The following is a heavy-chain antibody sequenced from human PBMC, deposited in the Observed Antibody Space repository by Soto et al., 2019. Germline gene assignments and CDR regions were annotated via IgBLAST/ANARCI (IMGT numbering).Heavy chain of an antibody. V-gene: IGHV4-34*01. CDR1: GESFRDYY. D-gene: IGHD2-15*01. CDR3: ASHRRVV. CDR2: INHSGST. Sequence: QVQLQQWGAGLLKPSETLSLTCAVYGESFRDYYWNWIRQPPGKGLEWIGEINHSGSTNYNPSLKSRVTISVDTSKNQFSLKLRSVTAADTAVYYCASHRRVVWGQGTAVTVSS. J-gene: IGHJ4*02.